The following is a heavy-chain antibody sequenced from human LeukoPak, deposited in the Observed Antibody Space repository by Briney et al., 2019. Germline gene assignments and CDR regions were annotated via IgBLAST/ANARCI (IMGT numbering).Heavy chain of an antibody. CDR3: ARGPSITMVRGGQWYYSMDV. Sequence: ASVKVSCKASGYTFTSYAISWVRQAPGQGLEWMGWISADNGNTDYAQRFQGRVTMTTDTSTSTAYMELRSLRSDDTAVYYCARGPSITMVRGGQWYYSMDVWGKGTTVTISS. CDR1: GYTFTSYA. V-gene: IGHV1-18*01. CDR2: ISADNGNT. D-gene: IGHD3-10*01. J-gene: IGHJ6*03.